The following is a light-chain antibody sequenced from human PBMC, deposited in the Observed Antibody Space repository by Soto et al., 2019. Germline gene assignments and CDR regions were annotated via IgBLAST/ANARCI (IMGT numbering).Light chain of an antibody. J-gene: IGKJ1*01. CDR2: DAS. CDR3: QQRSNWPPTWT. V-gene: IGKV3-11*01. Sequence: EIVLTQSPATLSLSPGERATLSCRASQSVSTYLAWYQQKPGQAPRLLIYDASTRATGIPARFSGSGSVTDFTLTISSLEPEDFAVYYCQQRSNWPPTWTFGQGTKVEIK. CDR1: QSVSTY.